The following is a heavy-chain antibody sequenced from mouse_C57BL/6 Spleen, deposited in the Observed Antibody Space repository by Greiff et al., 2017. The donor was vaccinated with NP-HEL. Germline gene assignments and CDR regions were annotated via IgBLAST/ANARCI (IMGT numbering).Heavy chain of an antibody. D-gene: IGHD1-1*01. CDR1: GFTFSDYG. V-gene: IGHV5-17*01. CDR2: ISSGSSTI. Sequence: EVKVVESGGGLVKPGGSLKLSCAASGFTFSDYGMHWVRQAPEKGLEWVAYISSGSSTIYYADTVKGRFTISRDNAKSTLFLQMTSLRSEDTAMYYGARGVITYYFDYWGQGTTLTVSS. J-gene: IGHJ2*01. CDR3: ARGVITYYFDY.